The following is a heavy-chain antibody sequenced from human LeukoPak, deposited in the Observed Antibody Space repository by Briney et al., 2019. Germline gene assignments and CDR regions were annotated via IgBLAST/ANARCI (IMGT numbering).Heavy chain of an antibody. CDR2: IYYSGST. CDR3: ARTDNWFDP. CDR1: GGSICSYY. J-gene: IGHJ5*02. V-gene: IGHV4-59*01. Sequence: GTLSLTCTVSGGSICSYYWSWVRQPPGRGLEWIGYIYYSGSTNYNPSLKSRVTISVDTSKNQFSLKLSSVTAADTAVYYCARTDNWFDPWGQGTLVTVSS.